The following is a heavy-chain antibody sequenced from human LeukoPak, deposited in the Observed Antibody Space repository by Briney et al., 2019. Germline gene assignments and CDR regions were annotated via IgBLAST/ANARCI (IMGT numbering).Heavy chain of an antibody. V-gene: IGHV3-7*03. D-gene: IGHD1-26*01. J-gene: IGHJ2*01. Sequence: GGSLRLSCEGSAFIFSGHWMNWVRQTPGKGLEWVASIKEDGSERQYVDSVKGRFSISRDSSKNTLFLHMNTLRAEDTAIYYCAKDRTVGASYWYFDLWGRGTLVTVSS. CDR3: AKDRTVGASYWYFDL. CDR1: AFIFSGHW. CDR2: IKEDGSER.